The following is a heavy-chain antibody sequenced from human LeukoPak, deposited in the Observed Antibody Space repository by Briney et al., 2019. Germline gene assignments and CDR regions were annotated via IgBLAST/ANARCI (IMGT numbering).Heavy chain of an antibody. CDR2: ISYDGSNK. CDR3: AKDGKRAVVWGYYFDY. V-gene: IGHV3-30*18. J-gene: IGHJ4*02. CDR1: GFTFSSYG. D-gene: IGHD4-23*01. Sequence: GRSLRLSCAAPGFTFSSYGMHWVRQAPGKGLEWVAVISYDGSNKYYADSVKGRFTISRDNSKNTLYLQVNSLRAEDTAVYYCAKDGKRAVVWGYYFDYWGQGTLVTVSS.